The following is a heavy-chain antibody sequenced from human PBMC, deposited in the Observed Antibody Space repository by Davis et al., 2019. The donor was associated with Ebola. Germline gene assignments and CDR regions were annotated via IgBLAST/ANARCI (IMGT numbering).Heavy chain of an antibody. CDR3: ARDHGGYDLGYYYGMDV. J-gene: IGHJ6*02. D-gene: IGHD5-12*01. CDR1: GFTVSSNY. CDR2: IYSGGST. V-gene: IGHV3-53*01. Sequence: GESLKISCAASGFTVSSNYMSWVRQAPGKGLEWVSVIYSGGSTYYADSVKGRFTISRDNSKNTLYLQMNSLRAEDTAVYYCARDHGGYDLGYYYGMDVWGQGTTVTVSS.